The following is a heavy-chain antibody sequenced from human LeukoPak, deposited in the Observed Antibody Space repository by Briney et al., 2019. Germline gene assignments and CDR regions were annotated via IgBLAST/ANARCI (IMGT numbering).Heavy chain of an antibody. V-gene: IGHV3-30*18. Sequence: GGSLRLSCAASGFTFSSSAMHWVRQAPGKGLEWVTVISNDESNKYYADSVKGRFTISRDNSKNMLFLQMNSLKPEDTAVYYCAKAPLGLPTPYYFDYWGQGTLVTVSS. CDR3: AKAPLGLPTPYYFDY. CDR1: GFTFSSSA. D-gene: IGHD3-16*01. CDR2: ISNDESNK. J-gene: IGHJ4*02.